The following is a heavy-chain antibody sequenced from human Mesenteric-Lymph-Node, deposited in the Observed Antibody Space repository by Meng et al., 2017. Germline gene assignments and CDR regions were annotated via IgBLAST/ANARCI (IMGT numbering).Heavy chain of an antibody. CDR2: ISGSGGST. V-gene: IGHV3-23*01. CDR1: GFTFSSYA. CDR3: AGDYYGSGSYYDPLYWY. D-gene: IGHD3-10*01. J-gene: IGHJ4*02. Sequence: GESPKTSCAAFGFTFSSYAMSWVRQAPGQGLEWVSAISGSGGSTYYADSVKGRFTISRDNSKNTLYLQMNSLRAEDTAVYYCAGDYYGSGSYYDPLYWYWGQGTLVTVSS.